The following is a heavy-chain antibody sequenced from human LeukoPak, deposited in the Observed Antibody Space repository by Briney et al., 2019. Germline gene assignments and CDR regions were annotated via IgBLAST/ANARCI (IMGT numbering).Heavy chain of an antibody. CDR2: IYYSGST. CDR1: GGSISSYY. V-gene: IGHV4-59*08. Sequence: SETLSLTCTVSGGSISSYYGSWIRQPPGKGLEWIGYIYYSGSTNYNPSLNSRVTISVDRSKNQFSLKLSSVTAADTAMYYCARRAADDAFDIWGQGTMVTASS. J-gene: IGHJ3*02. CDR3: ARRAADDAFDI.